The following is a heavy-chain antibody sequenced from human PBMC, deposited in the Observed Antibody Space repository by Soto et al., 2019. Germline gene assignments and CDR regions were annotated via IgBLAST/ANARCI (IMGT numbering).Heavy chain of an antibody. J-gene: IGHJ4*02. V-gene: IGHV4-59*08. Sequence: SETLSLTWTVSGGSISGYCWSRLRQTPGKGLEWIGYIYNIGSTNYNPSLRSRVTMSIDTSQEQFSLKLSSVTATDTAVYYCARHVNLPLVGTAFDSWGRGTLVTAPQ. CDR1: GGSISGYC. D-gene: IGHD6-19*01. CDR3: ARHVNLPLVGTAFDS. CDR2: IYNIGST.